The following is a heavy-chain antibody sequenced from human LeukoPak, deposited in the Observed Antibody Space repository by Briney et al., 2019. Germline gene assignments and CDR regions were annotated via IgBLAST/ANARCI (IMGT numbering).Heavy chain of an antibody. Sequence: VASVKVSCKASGGTFSSYAISWVRQAPGQGLEWMGGIIPIFGTANYAQKFQGRVTITADESTSTAYMELSILRSEDTAVYYCARRGTTGTTSWFDPWGQGTLVTVSS. CDR2: IIPIFGTA. J-gene: IGHJ5*02. CDR1: GGTFSSYA. CDR3: ARRGTTGTTSWFDP. V-gene: IGHV1-69*13. D-gene: IGHD1-1*01.